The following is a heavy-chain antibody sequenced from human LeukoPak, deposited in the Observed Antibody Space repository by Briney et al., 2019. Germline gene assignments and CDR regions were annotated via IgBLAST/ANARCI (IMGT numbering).Heavy chain of an antibody. J-gene: IGHJ6*02. CDR1: GFTFSSYA. Sequence: GGSLRLSCAASGFTFSSYAMSWVRQAPGKGLEWVSHISSSGRLMQYADSVRGRFTITRDNAQNFMSLQMNNLKPEDTAVYYCARDTNNGLDVWGRGTTVTVS. CDR2: ISSSGRLM. D-gene: IGHD1-14*01. V-gene: IGHV3-21*04. CDR3: ARDTNNGLDV.